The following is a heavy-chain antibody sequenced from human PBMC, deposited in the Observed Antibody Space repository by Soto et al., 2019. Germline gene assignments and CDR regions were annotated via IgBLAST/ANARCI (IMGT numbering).Heavy chain of an antibody. CDR1: DGPISSDY. Sequence: PSKTLSLTFTVYDGPISSDYWSWIRQPPGKGLEWIGYIYYSGSTNYNPSLKSRVTISVDTSTNKFSLKLSSVTAADTAVYCCARDLRGACYGMDVWGQGTRVTVCS. CDR2: IYYSGST. J-gene: IGHJ6*02. V-gene: IGHV4-59*12. D-gene: IGHD3-10*01. CDR3: ARDLRGACYGMDV.